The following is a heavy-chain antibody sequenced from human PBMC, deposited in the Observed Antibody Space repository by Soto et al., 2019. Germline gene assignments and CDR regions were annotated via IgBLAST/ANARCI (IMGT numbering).Heavy chain of an antibody. CDR2: LFYSGST. CDR3: ARRLAGTYGQIDY. V-gene: IGHV4-59*08. D-gene: IGHD1-26*01. Sequence: SETLSLTCTVSGGSISNYYWSWFRQPPGKGLEYIGYLFYSGSTDYNPSLKSRVTISADTSESQFSLRLSSVTPADTAVYYCARRLAGTYGQIDYWGQGTLVTISS. J-gene: IGHJ4*02. CDR1: GGSISNYY.